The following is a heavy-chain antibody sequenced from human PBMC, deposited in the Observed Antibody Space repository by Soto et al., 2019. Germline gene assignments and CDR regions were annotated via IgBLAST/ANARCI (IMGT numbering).Heavy chain of an antibody. V-gene: IGHV4-4*02. CDR1: GDSISSDKW. Sequence: QVQLQESGPGLVKPSGTLSLTCDVSGDSISSDKWWSWVRQSPGRGLEWIGEIHHRGTTNCNPSLXRRVTISIEKSKNQFSLEMTSLAAAVTAIYYCARGGDWKFDFWGQGSLVTVSS. D-gene: IGHD2-21*02. CDR2: IHHRGTT. CDR3: ARGGDWKFDF. J-gene: IGHJ4*02.